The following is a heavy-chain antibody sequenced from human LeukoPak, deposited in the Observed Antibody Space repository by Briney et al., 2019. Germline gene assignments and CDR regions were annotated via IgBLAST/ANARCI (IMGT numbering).Heavy chain of an antibody. D-gene: IGHD1-26*01. J-gene: IGHJ4*02. CDR1: GFTFSSYA. CDR3: ARRNSGSYYYFDY. CDR2: ISGSGGST. V-gene: IGHV3-23*01. Sequence: GGSLRLSCAASGFTFSSYAMSWVRQAPGKGLEWVSAISGSGGSTYYADSVKGRFTISKDNSKNTLHLQMNSLRAEDTAVYYCARRNSGSYYYFDYWGQGTLVTVSS.